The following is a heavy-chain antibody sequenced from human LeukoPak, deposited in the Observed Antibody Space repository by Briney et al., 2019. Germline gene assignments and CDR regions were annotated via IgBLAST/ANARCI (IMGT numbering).Heavy chain of an antibody. CDR3: AKDTVREAEDY. Sequence: GGSLRLSCAASGFTFSSYGMHWVRQAPGKGLEWVAVISYDGSNKYYADSVKGRFTISRDNSKNTLFLQMNSLRAEDTAVYYCAKDTVREAEDYWGQGTLVTVSS. V-gene: IGHV3-30*18. CDR1: GFTFSSYG. J-gene: IGHJ4*02. CDR2: ISYDGSNK. D-gene: IGHD4-11*01.